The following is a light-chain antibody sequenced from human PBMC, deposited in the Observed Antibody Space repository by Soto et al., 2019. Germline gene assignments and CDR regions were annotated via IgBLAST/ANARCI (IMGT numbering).Light chain of an antibody. J-gene: IGLJ3*02. CDR2: EVS. CDR3: SSYAGSNNVV. CDR1: SSDVGGYNY. V-gene: IGLV2-8*01. Sequence: QSALTQPPSASGSPGQSVTISCTGTSSDVGGYNYVSWYQQHPGKAPKLMICEVSKRPSGVPDRFSGSKSGNTASLTVSGLQAEDEADYYCSSYAGSNNVVFGGGTSSPS.